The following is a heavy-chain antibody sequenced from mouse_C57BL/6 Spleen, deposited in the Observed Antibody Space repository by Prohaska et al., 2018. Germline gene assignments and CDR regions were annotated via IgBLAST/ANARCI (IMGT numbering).Heavy chain of an antibody. D-gene: IGHD2-1*01. V-gene: IGHV11-2*01. CDR1: CFTFSVFW. CDR3: MREGNDWYGDV. Sequence: EVQLLVIGSDFVQLGWPWGLSCVALCFTFSVFWMCLVRHSLRSTLSWIWDITSVRSAINYAPSIKDRFTIFRDNDKSNLYLQMSNVRAEDIATYVSMREGNDWYGDVWGTGTTVTVSA. J-gene: IGHJ1*03. CDR2: ITSVRSAI.